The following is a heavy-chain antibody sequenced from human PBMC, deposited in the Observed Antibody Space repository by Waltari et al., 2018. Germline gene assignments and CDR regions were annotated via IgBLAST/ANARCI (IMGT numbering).Heavy chain of an antibody. CDR1: GFTFSKYA. CDR2: IRGTGGTT. V-gene: IGHV3-23*04. CDR3: GKDFDTSGSHKTYDYGVDV. Sequence: DVQLVASGGALGQPGGSLRLSCAASGFTFSKYAMTWVRQAPGRGMEGGPAIRGTGGTTDYAEFVKGRVFSSRDSDRNILYLQMNSLRVEDTAVYYCGKDFDTSGSHKTYDYGVDVRGQGTRVIVSS. J-gene: IGHJ6*02. D-gene: IGHD3-10*01.